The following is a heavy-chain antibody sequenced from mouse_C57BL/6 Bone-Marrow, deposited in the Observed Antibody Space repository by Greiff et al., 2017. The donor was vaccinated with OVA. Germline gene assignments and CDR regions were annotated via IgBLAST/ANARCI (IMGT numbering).Heavy chain of an antibody. CDR2: ISGGGGNT. D-gene: IGHD1-1*01. J-gene: IGHJ3*01. CDR3: ARQYGSSYGAWFAY. V-gene: IGHV5-9*01. Sequence: EVMLVESGGGLVKPGGSLKLSCAASGFTFSSSTMSWVRQTPEKRLEWVATISGGGGNTYYPDSVKGRFTISRDNAKNTLYLQMSSLRSEDTALYYCARQYGSSYGAWFAYWGQGTLVTVSA. CDR1: GFTFSSST.